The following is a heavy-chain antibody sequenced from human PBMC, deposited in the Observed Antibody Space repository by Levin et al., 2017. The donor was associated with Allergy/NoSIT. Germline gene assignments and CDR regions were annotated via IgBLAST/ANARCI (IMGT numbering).Heavy chain of an antibody. J-gene: IGHJ1*01. V-gene: IGHV3-23*01. D-gene: IGHD5/OR15-5a*01. CDR1: GFTFSSYA. Sequence: GGSLRLSCAPSGFTFSSYAMSWVRQAPGKGLDWVSSISRGGDYSYFADSVKGRFTISRDNSKNTLYLQMNSLRAEDTAVYYCATRGSIFDFRYFQHWGQGTLVTVSS. CDR2: ISRGGDYS. CDR3: ATRGSIFDFRYFQH.